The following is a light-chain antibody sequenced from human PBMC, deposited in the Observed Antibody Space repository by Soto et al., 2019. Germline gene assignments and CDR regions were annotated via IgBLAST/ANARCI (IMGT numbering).Light chain of an antibody. Sequence: DSQMTQYPSTLSASVGDRVTITCRASQSISSWLAWYQQKPGRAPQLLISKASTLQSGVPVRFSGSGSGTEFTLTISSLKPDDFATYYCQQYESYPLTVGGGIKVEIK. V-gene: IGKV1-5*03. CDR1: QSISSW. CDR3: QQYESYPLT. CDR2: KAS. J-gene: IGKJ4*02.